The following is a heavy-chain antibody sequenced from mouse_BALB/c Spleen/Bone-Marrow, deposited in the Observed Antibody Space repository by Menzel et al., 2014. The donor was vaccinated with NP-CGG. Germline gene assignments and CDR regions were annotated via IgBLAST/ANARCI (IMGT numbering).Heavy chain of an antibody. V-gene: IGHV1-80*01. J-gene: IGHJ2*01. CDR1: GYAFSSYW. D-gene: IGHD1-1*01. CDR2: IYPGDGDT. Sequence: VQLVESGAELVRPGSSVKISCKASGYAFSSYWMNWVKQRPGQGLEWIGRIYPGDGDTKYNGKFKGKATLTADKSTSTAYMQNSSLTSVYSAVYFCARSYYGSSYYFDYWGQGTTLTVSS. CDR3: ARSYYGSSYYFDY.